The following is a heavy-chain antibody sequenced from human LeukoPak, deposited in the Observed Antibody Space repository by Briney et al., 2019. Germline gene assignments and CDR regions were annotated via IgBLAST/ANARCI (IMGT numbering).Heavy chain of an antibody. CDR1: GFTFSSYG. V-gene: IGHV3-33*01. CDR3: ARTGYCSGGSCCGFDY. J-gene: IGHJ4*02. D-gene: IGHD2-15*01. Sequence: PGGSLRLSCAASGFTFSSYGMHWVRQAPGKGLEWVAVIWYDGSNKYYADSVKGRFTISRDNSKNTLYLQMNSLRAEDTAVYYCARTGYCSGGSCCGFDYRGQGTLVTVSS. CDR2: IWYDGSNK.